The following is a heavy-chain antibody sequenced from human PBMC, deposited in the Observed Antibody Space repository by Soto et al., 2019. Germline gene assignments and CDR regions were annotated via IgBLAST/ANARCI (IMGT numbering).Heavy chain of an antibody. CDR1: GGSISSSSYY. CDR2: IYHTGNT. Sequence: SETLSLTCTVSGGSISSSSYYWGWIRQPPGKGLEWIGSIYHTGNTYYNPSLQGRVTISADASKNQFSLKLSSVTAADTAVYFWGGRSSLVSVELFMGEISIYNWFDPWSRETLAT. J-gene: IGHJ5*02. V-gene: IGHV4-39*01. CDR3: GGRSSLVSVELFMGEISIYNWFDP. D-gene: IGHD3-16*02.